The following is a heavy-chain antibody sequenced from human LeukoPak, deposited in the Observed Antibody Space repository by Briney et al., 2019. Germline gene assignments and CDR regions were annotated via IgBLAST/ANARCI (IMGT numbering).Heavy chain of an antibody. CDR2: ISYDGSNK. CDR1: GFTFSSYA. Sequence: PGGSLRLSCAASGFTFSSYAMHWVRQAPGKGLEWVAVISYDGSNKYYADSVKGRFTISRDNSKNTLYLQMSSLRAEDTAVYYCAKHKEDYGDSCLDDSWGQGALVTVSS. J-gene: IGHJ5*01. CDR3: AKHKEDYGDSCLDDS. V-gene: IGHV3-30*04. D-gene: IGHD4-17*01.